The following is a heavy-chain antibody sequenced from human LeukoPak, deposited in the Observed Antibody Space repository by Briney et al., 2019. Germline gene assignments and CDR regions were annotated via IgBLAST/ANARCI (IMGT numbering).Heavy chain of an antibody. CDR2: IDPSSTYI. CDR3: TRGSYGDYEY. CDR1: RFTFSSYT. Sequence: PGGSLRLSCSASRFTFSSYTMNWVRHAPGKGLEWVSSIDPSSTYIYYADSVKGRFTISRDNAQNSLYLQMNSLRAEDTAVYYCTRGSYGDYEYWGQGTLVTVSS. J-gene: IGHJ4*02. D-gene: IGHD4-17*01. V-gene: IGHV3-21*01.